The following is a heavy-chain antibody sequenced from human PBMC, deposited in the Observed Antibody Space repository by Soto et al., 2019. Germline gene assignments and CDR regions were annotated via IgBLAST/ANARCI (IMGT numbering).Heavy chain of an antibody. CDR1: GYSFTSYW. J-gene: IGHJ6*02. D-gene: IGHD6-13*01. CDR2: IDPSDSYT. Sequence: GESLKISCQGSGYSFTSYWISWVRQMPGKGLEWMGRIDPSDSYTNYSPSFQGHVTISADKSISTAYLQWSSLKASDTAMYYCARRDIAAAGPYGMDVWGQGTTVTVSS. CDR3: ARRDIAAAGPYGMDV. V-gene: IGHV5-10-1*01.